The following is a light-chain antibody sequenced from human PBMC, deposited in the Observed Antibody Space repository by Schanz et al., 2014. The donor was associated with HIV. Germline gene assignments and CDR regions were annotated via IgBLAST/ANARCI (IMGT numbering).Light chain of an antibody. CDR2: GNT. J-gene: IGLJ1*01. CDR3: SSYTINSSHV. Sequence: QSVLTQPPSVSGAPGQRVTISCTGSRSNIGAGYDVHWYQHLPGTAPKLLIYGNTNRPSGVPDRFSGSKSGTAASLAISGLQAEDEADYYCSSYTINSSHVFGTGTKLTVL. CDR1: RSNIGAGYD. V-gene: IGLV1-40*01.